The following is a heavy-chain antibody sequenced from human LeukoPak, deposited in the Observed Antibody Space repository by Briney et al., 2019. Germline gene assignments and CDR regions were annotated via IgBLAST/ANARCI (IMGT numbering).Heavy chain of an antibody. CDR1: GGSISSGSYY. Sequence: SETLSLTCTVAGGSISSGSYYWSWIRQPAGTGLEWIVRIYTSGSTNYNPSLKSRVTISVDTSKNQFSLKLSSVTAADTAVYYCAREGVGGYCSSTSCYSREIDRWGQGTLVTVSS. CDR3: AREGVGGYCSSTSCYSREIDR. CDR2: IYTSGST. D-gene: IGHD2-2*01. J-gene: IGHJ5*02. V-gene: IGHV4-61*02.